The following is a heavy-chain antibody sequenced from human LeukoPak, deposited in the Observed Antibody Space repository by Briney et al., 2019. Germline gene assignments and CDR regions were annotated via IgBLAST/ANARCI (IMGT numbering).Heavy chain of an antibody. J-gene: IGHJ6*03. CDR1: GYTFTSYA. CDR2: INTNTGNP. V-gene: IGHV7-4-1*02. Sequence: ASVKVSCKASGYTFTSYAMNWVRQAPGQGLEWMGWINTNTGNPTYAQGFTGRFVFSLDTSVSTAYLQISSLKAEDTAVYYCARDGSSSGGTAPGYYYYMDVWGKGTTVTVSS. D-gene: IGHD6-19*01. CDR3: ARDGSSSGGTAPGYYYYMDV.